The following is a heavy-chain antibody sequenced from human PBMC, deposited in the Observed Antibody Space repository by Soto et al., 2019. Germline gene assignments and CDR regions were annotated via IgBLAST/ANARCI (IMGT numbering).Heavy chain of an antibody. V-gene: IGHV4-59*01. CDR2: IYYSGST. Sequence: PSETLSLTCTVSGGSISSYNWSWLRQPPGKGLEWIGYIYYSGSTNYNPSLKSRVTISVDTSKNQVSLKLSSVTAADTAVYYCARVQAGTIDYWGQGALVTVSS. CDR3: ARVQAGTIDY. CDR1: GGSISSYN. J-gene: IGHJ4*02. D-gene: IGHD1-1*01.